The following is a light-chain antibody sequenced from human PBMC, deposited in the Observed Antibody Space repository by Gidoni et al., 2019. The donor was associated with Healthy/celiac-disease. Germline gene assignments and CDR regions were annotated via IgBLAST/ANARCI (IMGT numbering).Light chain of an antibody. J-gene: IGKJ5*01. CDR2: DAS. Sequence: IQMTQSPSSLYASVGDRVTITCQASQDISNDLNWYQLNPGKAPKLLIYDASNLETGVPSRFSGSGSGTDFTFTISSLQPEDIATYYCQQYDNLPLTFGQGTRLEIK. CDR1: QDISND. V-gene: IGKV1-33*01. CDR3: QQYDNLPLT.